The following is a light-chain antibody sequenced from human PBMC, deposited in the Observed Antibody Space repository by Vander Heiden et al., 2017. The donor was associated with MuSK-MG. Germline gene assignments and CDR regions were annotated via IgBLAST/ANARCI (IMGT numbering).Light chain of an antibody. CDR3: SSYTSSSTLYV. CDR2: DVS. J-gene: IGLJ1*01. V-gene: IGLV2-14*03. Sequence: QSALTQPASVSGSPGQSITISCTGTSSDVGGYNYVSWYQQHPGKAPKLMIYDVSTRPSGVSNRFSGSKSGNTASLTISGLQAEAAADYYCSSYTSSSTLYVFGTGPKVTVL. CDR1: SSDVGGYNY.